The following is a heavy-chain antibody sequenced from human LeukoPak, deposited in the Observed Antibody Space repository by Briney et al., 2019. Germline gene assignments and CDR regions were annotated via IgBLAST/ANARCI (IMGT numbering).Heavy chain of an antibody. CDR3: ASGGSGSYYNEPVDY. CDR2: IIPIFGTA. V-gene: IGHV1-69*05. J-gene: IGHJ4*02. Sequence: SLKVSCKASGGTFSSYAISWVRQAPGQGLEWMGRIIPIFGTANYAQKFQGRVTITTDESTSTAYMELSSLRSEDTAVYYCASGGSGSYYNEPVDYWGQGTLVTVSS. D-gene: IGHD3-10*01. CDR1: GGTFSSYA.